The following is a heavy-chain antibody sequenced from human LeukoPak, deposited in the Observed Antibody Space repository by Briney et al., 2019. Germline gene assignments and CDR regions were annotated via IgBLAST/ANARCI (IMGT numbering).Heavy chain of an antibody. V-gene: IGHV1-69*02. CDR1: GGTFSSYT. Sequence: SVKVSCKASGGTFSSYTISWVRQAPGQGLEWMGRTIPILGIANYAQKFQGRVTITADKSTSTAYMELSSLRSEDTAVYYCARGSITIFGVLIHAFDIWGQGTMVTVSS. CDR2: TIPILGIA. J-gene: IGHJ3*02. CDR3: ARGSITIFGVLIHAFDI. D-gene: IGHD3-3*01.